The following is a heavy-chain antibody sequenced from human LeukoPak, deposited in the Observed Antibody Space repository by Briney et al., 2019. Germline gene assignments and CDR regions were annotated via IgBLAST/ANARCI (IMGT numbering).Heavy chain of an antibody. CDR3: AGPTTGTTSAYRAFDI. D-gene: IGHD4-17*01. V-gene: IGHV4-34*01. Sequence: PSETLSLTCAVYGGSFSDNYWSWIRQPPGKGLEWIGEINHSGSTNYSPSLRSRVTISVDTSKNQFSLILRSVTAADTAVYYCAGPTTGTTSAYRAFDIWGQGTMVTVSA. CDR2: INHSGST. J-gene: IGHJ3*02. CDR1: GGSFSDNY.